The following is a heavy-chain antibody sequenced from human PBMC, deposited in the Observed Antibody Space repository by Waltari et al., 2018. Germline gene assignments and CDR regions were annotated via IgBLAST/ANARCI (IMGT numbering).Heavy chain of an antibody. V-gene: IGHV4-4*07. D-gene: IGHD3-22*01. CDR3: ARQDSSGYYYGRFDY. CDR1: GGSISSYY. J-gene: IGHJ4*02. Sequence: QVQLQESGPGLVKPSETLSLTCTVSGGSISSYYWSWNRQPAGKGLEWIGRIYTSGSTNYNPSLKSRVTMSVDTSKNQCSLKLSSVTAADTAVYYCARQDSSGYYYGRFDYWGQGTLVTVSS. CDR2: IYTSGST.